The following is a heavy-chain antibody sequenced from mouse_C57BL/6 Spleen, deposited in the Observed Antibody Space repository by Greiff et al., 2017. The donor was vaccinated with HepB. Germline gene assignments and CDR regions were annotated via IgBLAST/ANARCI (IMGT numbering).Heavy chain of an antibody. J-gene: IGHJ4*01. Sequence: QVQLQQSGPELVKPGASVKISCKASGYAFSSSWMNWVKQRPGKGLEWIGRIYPGDGDTNYNGKFKGKATLTADKSSSTAYMQLSSLTSEDSAVYFCARDGYDEFYAMDYWGQGTSVTVSS. D-gene: IGHD2-2*01. CDR1: GYAFSSSW. CDR3: ARDGYDEFYAMDY. CDR2: IYPGDGDT. V-gene: IGHV1-82*01.